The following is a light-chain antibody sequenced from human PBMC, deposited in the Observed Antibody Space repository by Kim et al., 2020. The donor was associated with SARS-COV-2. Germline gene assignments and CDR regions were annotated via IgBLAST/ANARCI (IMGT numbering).Light chain of an antibody. CDR1: RSVTSNY. J-gene: IGKJ5*01. V-gene: IGKV3-20*01. CDR3: QQYGSSPST. Sequence: SPGESATLSCRASRSVTSNYLAWYQQKPGQAPRLLIYITSSRATGIPDRFSGSGSGTEFTLTISRLEPEDFAVYYCQQYGSSPSTFGQGTRLEIK. CDR2: ITS.